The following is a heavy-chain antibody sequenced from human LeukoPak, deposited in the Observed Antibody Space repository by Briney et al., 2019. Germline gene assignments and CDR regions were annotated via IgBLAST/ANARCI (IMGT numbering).Heavy chain of an antibody. CDR3: ARDLYGDQHPYYFDY. V-gene: IGHV3-21*01. CDR2: ISGSSSYI. CDR1: GFTFSSYA. J-gene: IGHJ4*02. Sequence: PGGSLRLSCAASGFTFSSYAMSWVRQAPGKGLEWVSAISGSSSYIYYADSVKGRFTISRDNAKNSLYLQMNSLRAEDTAVYYCARDLYGDQHPYYFDYWGQGTLVTVSS. D-gene: IGHD4-17*01.